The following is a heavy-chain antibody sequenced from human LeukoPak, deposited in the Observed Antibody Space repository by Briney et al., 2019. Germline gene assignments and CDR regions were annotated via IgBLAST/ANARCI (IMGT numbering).Heavy chain of an antibody. Sequence: ASVKVSCKASGYTFTSYAMHWVRQAPGQRLEWMGWINAGNGNTKYSQKFQGRVTITRDTSASTAYMELSSLRSEDTAVYYCARAAAVAGTLYFDYWGQGTLVTVSS. V-gene: IGHV1-3*01. J-gene: IGHJ4*02. CDR3: ARAAAVAGTLYFDY. D-gene: IGHD6-19*01. CDR1: GYTFTSYA. CDR2: INAGNGNT.